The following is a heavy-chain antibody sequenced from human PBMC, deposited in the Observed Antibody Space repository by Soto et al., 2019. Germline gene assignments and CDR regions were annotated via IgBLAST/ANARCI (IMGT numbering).Heavy chain of an antibody. D-gene: IGHD6-13*01. J-gene: IGHJ6*02. CDR1: GGSISSYY. CDR3: AGARYSRVHYYYYYGMDV. Sequence: QVQLQESGPGLVKPSETLSLTCTVSGGSISSYYWSWIRQPPGKGLEWIGYIYYSGSTNYNPSLKSRVTISVDTSKNQFSLKLSSVTAADTAVYYCAGARYSRVHYYYYYGMDVWGQGTTVTVSS. CDR2: IYYSGST. V-gene: IGHV4-59*01.